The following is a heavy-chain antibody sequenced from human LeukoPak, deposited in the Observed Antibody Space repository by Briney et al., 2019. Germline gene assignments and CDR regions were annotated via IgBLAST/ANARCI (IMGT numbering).Heavy chain of an antibody. V-gene: IGHV3-23*01. CDR2: ITDSGDST. J-gene: IGHJ4*02. CDR1: RFTFSGYA. CDR3: ARDRRVAALYFFDY. D-gene: IGHD2-15*01. Sequence: GGSLRLSCAACRFTFSGYAMSWVRQAPGKGLEWVSSITDSGDSTYYADSVKGRLTISRDNSKNTLYLHMNSLRAEDTAVYYCARDRRVAALYFFDYWGQGTLVTVSS.